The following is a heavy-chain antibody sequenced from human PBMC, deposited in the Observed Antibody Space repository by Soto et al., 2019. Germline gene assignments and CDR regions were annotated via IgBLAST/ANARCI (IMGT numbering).Heavy chain of an antibody. V-gene: IGHV3-66*01. J-gene: IGHJ3*02. CDR2: IYSGGNT. Sequence: EVQLVESGGGLVQPGGSLRLSCAVSGFSVSNNFLSWVRQAPGKGLEWVSLIYSGGNTYYADSVKGRFTISRDNSKNTVYLQMNSLGAEDTAVYYCARDPGKNFIWGQGTMVTVSS. CDR1: GFSVSNNF. CDR3: ARDPGKNFI.